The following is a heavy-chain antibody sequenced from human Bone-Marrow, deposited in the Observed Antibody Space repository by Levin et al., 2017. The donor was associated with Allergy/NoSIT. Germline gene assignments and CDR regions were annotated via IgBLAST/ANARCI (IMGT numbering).Heavy chain of an antibody. V-gene: IGHV1-8*01. D-gene: IGHD5-18*01. J-gene: IGHJ6*02. CDR3: ARGSSTAMVYYYYYGMDV. CDR1: GYTFTSYD. CDR2: MNPNSGNT. Sequence: ASVKVSCKASGYTFTSYDINWVRQATGQGLEWMGWMNPNSGNTGYAQKFQGRVTMTRNTSISTAYMELSSLRSEDTAVYYCARGSSTAMVYYYYYGMDVWGQGTTVTVSS.